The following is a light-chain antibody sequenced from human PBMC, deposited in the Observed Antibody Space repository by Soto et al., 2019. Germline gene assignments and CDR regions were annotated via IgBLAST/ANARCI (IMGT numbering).Light chain of an antibody. CDR3: QQLNSYPLT. CDR1: QSVSGY. J-gene: IGKJ4*01. CDR2: GAS. Sequence: IQLTQSPSSLSLSLGERVTISCRASQSVSGYVAWYQQKPGKAPKLLIYGASTLLSGVPSRFSGSRSGTDFTLTISSLQPEDFATYYCQQLNSYPLTFGGGTKVDIK. V-gene: IGKV1-9*01.